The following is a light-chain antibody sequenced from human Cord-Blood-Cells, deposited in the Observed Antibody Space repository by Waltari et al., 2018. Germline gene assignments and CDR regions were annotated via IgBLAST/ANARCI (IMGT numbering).Light chain of an antibody. Sequence: QSALTQPASVSGSPGQSITISCTGTSSDVGGYNYVSWYQQHPGKAPILMFYDVSKGPSGVSNRFSGSKSGNTASLTISGLQAEDEADYYCSSYTSSSTLVFGGGTKLTVL. CDR1: SSDVGGYNY. CDR3: SSYTSSSTLV. J-gene: IGLJ3*02. CDR2: DVS. V-gene: IGLV2-14*01.